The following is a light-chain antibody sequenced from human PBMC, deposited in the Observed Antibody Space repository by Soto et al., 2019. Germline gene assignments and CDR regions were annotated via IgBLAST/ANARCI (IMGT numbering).Light chain of an antibody. CDR2: AAS. Sequence: DIQLTQSPSFLSASVGDRVTITCRASQGISSYLAWYQQKPGKAPKLLIYAASTLQSGVPSRFSVSGSVTEFTLTISSLQPQDFATSYCQHRNSYPPCFGPVTKVHIK. J-gene: IGKJ3*01. CDR1: QGISSY. V-gene: IGKV1-9*01. CDR3: QHRNSYPPC.